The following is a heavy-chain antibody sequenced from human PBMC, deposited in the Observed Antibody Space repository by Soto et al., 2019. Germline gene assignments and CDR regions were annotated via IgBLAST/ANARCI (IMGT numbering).Heavy chain of an antibody. Sequence: SETLSLTCAVAGGSISSGGYSWSWIRQPPGKGLEWIGYIYHSGSTYYNPSLKSRVTISVDRSKNQFSLKLSSVTAADTAVYYCARTESGTFDPWGQGTLVTVPQ. CDR1: GGSISSGGYS. D-gene: IGHD1-7*01. CDR3: ARTESGTFDP. CDR2: IYHSGST. V-gene: IGHV4-30-2*01. J-gene: IGHJ5*02.